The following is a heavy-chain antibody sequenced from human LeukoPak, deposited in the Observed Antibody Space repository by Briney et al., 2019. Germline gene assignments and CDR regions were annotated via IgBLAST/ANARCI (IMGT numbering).Heavy chain of an antibody. Sequence: PSETLSLTCAVYGGSFSGYYWSWIRQPPGKGLEWIGEINHSGSTNYNPSLKSRVTISVDTSKNQFSLKLSSVTAADTAVYYCASGITIFGVVRFDYWGQGTLVTVSS. V-gene: IGHV4-34*01. J-gene: IGHJ4*02. D-gene: IGHD3-3*01. CDR3: ASGITIFGVVRFDY. CDR1: GGSFSGYY. CDR2: INHSGST.